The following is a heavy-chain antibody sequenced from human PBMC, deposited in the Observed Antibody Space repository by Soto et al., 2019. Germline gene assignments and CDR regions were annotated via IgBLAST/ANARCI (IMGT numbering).Heavy chain of an antibody. CDR2: ISYDGSNK. D-gene: IGHD6-19*01. Sequence: QVQLVESGGGVVQPGRSLRLSCAASGFTFSSYAMHWVRQAPGKGLEWVAVISYDGSNKYYADSVKGRFTISRDNSKNTLYLHMNSLRAEDTAVYYCARDLEVAVAGAWGQGTLVTVSS. CDR3: ARDLEVAVAGA. J-gene: IGHJ5*02. CDR1: GFTFSSYA. V-gene: IGHV3-30-3*01.